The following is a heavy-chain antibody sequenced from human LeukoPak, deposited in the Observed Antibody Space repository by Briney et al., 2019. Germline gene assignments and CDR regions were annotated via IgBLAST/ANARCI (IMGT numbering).Heavy chain of an antibody. Sequence: ASVKVSCKVSGYTLTELSMHWVRQAPGKGLEWMGGFDLEDGETIYAKKLQGRVTMTEDTSTDTAYMELSSLRSEDTAVYYCATTGSGIVVVPAALDAFDIWGQGTMVTVSS. CDR3: ATTGSGIVVVPAALDAFDI. CDR2: FDLEDGET. CDR1: GYTLTELS. V-gene: IGHV1-24*01. J-gene: IGHJ3*02. D-gene: IGHD2-2*01.